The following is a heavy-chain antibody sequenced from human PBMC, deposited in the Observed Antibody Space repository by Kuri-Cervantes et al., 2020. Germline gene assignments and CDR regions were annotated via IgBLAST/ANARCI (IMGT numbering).Heavy chain of an antibody. Sequence: GESLKISCAASGFTFSSYGMHWVRQAPGKGLEWMAVIWYDGSNKYYADSVKGRFTISRDNSKNTLYLQMNSLRAEDTAAYYCARDGGYSSSWWTYYYYGMDVWGQGTTVTVSS. CDR2: IWYDGSNK. D-gene: IGHD6-13*01. J-gene: IGHJ6*02. CDR1: GFTFSSYG. V-gene: IGHV3-33*01. CDR3: ARDGGYSSSWWTYYYYGMDV.